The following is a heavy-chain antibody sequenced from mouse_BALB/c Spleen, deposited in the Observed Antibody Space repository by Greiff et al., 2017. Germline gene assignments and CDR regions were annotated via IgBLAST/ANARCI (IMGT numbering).Heavy chain of an antibody. D-gene: IGHD4-1*01. CDR1: GFTFSSFG. CDR2: ISSGSSTI. J-gene: IGHJ4*01. CDR3: ARRGWDGAMDY. Sequence: EVQGVESGGGLVQPGGSRKLSCAASGFTFSSFGMHWVRQAPEKGLEWVAYISSGSSTIYYADTVKGRFTISRDNPKNTLFLQMTSLRSEDTAMYYCARRGWDGAMDYWGQGTSVTVSS. V-gene: IGHV5-17*02.